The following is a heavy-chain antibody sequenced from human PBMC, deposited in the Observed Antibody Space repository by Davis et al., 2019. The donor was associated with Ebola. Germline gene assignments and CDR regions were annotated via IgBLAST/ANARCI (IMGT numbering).Heavy chain of an antibody. CDR1: GVSISSGGYS. J-gene: IGHJ4*02. CDR2: IYHSGST. D-gene: IGHD5-12*01. V-gene: IGHV4-30-2*01. CDR3: ARKRGYSGYDRFDY. Sequence: SETLSLTCAASGVSISSGGYSWSWIRQPPGKGLEWIGYIYHSGSTYYNPSLKSRVTISVDTSKNQFSLKLSSVTAADTAVYYCARKRGYSGYDRFDYWGQGTLVTVSS.